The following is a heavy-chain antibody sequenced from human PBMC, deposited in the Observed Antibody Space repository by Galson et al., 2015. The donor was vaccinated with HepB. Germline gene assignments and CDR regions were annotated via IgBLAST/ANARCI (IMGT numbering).Heavy chain of an antibody. V-gene: IGHV3-33*01. D-gene: IGHD3-10*01. Sequence: SLRLSCAASGFTFSRYGMYWVRQAPGKGLEWVAVMWSDGNNKYYGDSAKGRFTISRDNSQSTLYLHMNSLRAEDTAVYYCARDKITPSSSSPYYYGMDVWGQGTTVTVSS. CDR3: ARDKITPSSSSPYYYGMDV. CDR1: GFTFSRYG. CDR2: MWSDGNNK. J-gene: IGHJ6*02.